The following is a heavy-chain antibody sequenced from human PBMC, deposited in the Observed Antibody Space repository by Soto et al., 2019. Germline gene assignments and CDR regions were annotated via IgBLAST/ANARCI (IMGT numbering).Heavy chain of an antibody. V-gene: IGHV5-51*01. CDR2: IYPGDSET. CDR3: ARGYCTTTICDPWFDP. Sequence: GESLKISCTGIGYSFTSYWIGWVRQMPGKALEWMGIIYPGDSETRYSPSFQGQVTISVDKSITTAYLQWTRLQASDTAVYYCARGYCTTTICDPWFDPWGQGPLVTVSS. CDR1: GYSFTSYW. D-gene: IGHD2-2*01. J-gene: IGHJ5*02.